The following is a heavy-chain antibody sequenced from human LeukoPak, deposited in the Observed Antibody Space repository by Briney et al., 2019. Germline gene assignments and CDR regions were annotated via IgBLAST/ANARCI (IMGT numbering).Heavy chain of an antibody. V-gene: IGHV5-51*01. CDR2: IYSDDSDT. J-gene: IGHJ4*02. D-gene: IGHD2-15*01. CDR3: ARGGTLVRDYFDY. Sequence: GESLKISCKSSGYIFTRHWIGWVRQVPGKGLEWMGIIYSDDSDTRYIPSFQGQVTISADKSISTAYLQWSSLKASDTAMYYCARGGTLVRDYFDYWGQGTLVTVSS. CDR1: GYIFTRHW.